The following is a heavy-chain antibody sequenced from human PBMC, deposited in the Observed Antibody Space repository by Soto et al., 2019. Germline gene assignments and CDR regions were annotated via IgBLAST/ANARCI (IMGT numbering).Heavy chain of an antibody. D-gene: IGHD1-26*01. CDR3: AHPQLYRSGSYYYYFDY. Sequence: SGPTLVNPTQTLTLTCTFSGFSLSTSGVGVGWIRQPPGKALEWLALIYWDDDKRYSPSLKSRLTITKDTSKNQVVLTMTNMDPVDTATYYCAHPQLYRSGSYYYYFDYWGQGTLVTVSS. CDR1: GFSLSTSGVG. CDR2: IYWDDDK. V-gene: IGHV2-5*02. J-gene: IGHJ4*02.